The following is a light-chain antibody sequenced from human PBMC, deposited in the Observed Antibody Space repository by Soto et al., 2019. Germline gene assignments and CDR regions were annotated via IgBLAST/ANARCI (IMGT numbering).Light chain of an antibody. CDR1: QSVDGK. J-gene: IGKJ4*01. Sequence: EIVMTQSPVTLSVSPGESATLSCRASQSVDGKLAWYQQKPGQAPRLLIYGASTRATGIPARFSGGGSGTEFTLTISSLQSEDFAVYYCQQYANRPPLTFGGGTKVDIK. V-gene: IGKV3-15*01. CDR2: GAS. CDR3: QQYANRPPLT.